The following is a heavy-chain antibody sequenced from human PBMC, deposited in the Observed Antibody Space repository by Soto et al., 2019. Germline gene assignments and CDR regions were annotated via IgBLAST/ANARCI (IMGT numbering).Heavy chain of an antibody. CDR1: GFTFNNFA. Sequence: PGGSLRLSCAATGFTFNNFAMNWVRQGPGKGLEWVSGISGGGDATRYADSVKGRFTISRDNAESMVYLQMNSLRAEDTALYYCAKDLYSSGREDAFDIWGQGTMVTVSS. J-gene: IGHJ3*02. CDR2: ISGGGDAT. CDR3: AKDLYSSGREDAFDI. V-gene: IGHV3-23*01. D-gene: IGHD6-19*01.